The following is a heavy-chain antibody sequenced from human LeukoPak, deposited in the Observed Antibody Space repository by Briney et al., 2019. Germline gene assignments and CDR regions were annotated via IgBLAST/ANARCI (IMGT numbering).Heavy chain of an antibody. CDR2: INPNSGGT. V-gene: IGHV1-2*02. Sequence: GASVKVSCKASGYTFTGYYMHWVREAPGQGLEWMGWINPNSGGTNYAQKFQGRVTMTRDTSISTAYMELSRLRSDDTAVYYCARTRRSSSRAAFDHWGQGTLVTVSS. J-gene: IGHJ4*02. D-gene: IGHD6-13*01. CDR3: ARTRRSSSRAAFDH. CDR1: GYTFTGYY.